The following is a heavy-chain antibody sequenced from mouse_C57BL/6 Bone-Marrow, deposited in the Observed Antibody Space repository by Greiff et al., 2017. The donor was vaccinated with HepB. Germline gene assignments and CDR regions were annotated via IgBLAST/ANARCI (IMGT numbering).Heavy chain of an antibody. D-gene: IGHD3-2*02. J-gene: IGHJ2*01. Sequence: DVKLVESGAELVRPGASVKLSCTASGFNIKDDYMHWVKQRPEQGLEWIGWIDPENGDTEYASKFQGKATITSDTSSNTAYLQLSSLTSEDTAVYYCTLQLRWDFDYWGQGTTLTVSS. V-gene: IGHV14-4*01. CDR3: TLQLRWDFDY. CDR1: GFNIKDDY. CDR2: IDPENGDT.